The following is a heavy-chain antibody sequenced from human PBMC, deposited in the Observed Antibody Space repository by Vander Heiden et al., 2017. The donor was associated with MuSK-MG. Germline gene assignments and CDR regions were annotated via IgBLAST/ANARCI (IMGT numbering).Heavy chain of an antibody. Sequence: QDQLEDSGGRLVQHCGPRRLSCAASGCTVSSDAMHWVRHAAGKGLEWLAIISYDGRNKYYADSVKGRFTISRDNPKNTLYLKMTILGAEDTAVYYCAKDACGEYGYVDVWGKGTTGTVSS. J-gene: IGHJ6*03. CDR1: GCTVSSDA. V-gene: IGHV3-30*18. CDR3: AKDACGEYGYVDV. D-gene: IGHD4-17*01. CDR2: ISYDGRNK.